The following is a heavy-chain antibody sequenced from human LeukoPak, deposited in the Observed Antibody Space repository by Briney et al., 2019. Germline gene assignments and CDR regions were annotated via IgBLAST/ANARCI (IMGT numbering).Heavy chain of an antibody. V-gene: IGHV1-69*05. CDR2: IIPIFGTA. J-gene: IGHJ3*02. Sequence: SVKVSCKASGGTFSSYAISWVRQAPGQGLEWMGGIIPIFGTANYAQKFQGRVTITTDESTSTAYMELSSLRSEDTAVYYCAREYSSGYYGSSDAFDIWGHGTMVTVSS. CDR1: GGTFSSYA. CDR3: AREYSSGYYGSSDAFDI. D-gene: IGHD3-22*01.